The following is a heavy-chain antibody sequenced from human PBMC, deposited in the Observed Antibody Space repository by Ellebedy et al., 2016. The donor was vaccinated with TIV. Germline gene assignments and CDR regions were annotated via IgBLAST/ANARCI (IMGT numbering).Heavy chain of an antibody. CDR1: GFTFSDYY. D-gene: IGHD1-26*01. Sequence: GGSLRLSCAASGFTFSDYYMSWIRQTPGKGLDWVSYISSSSSYTNYADSVKGRFTISRDNAKNSLYLQMNSLRAEDTAVYYCARGLREWDLKSGIVPGNWFDPWGQGTLVTVSS. CDR3: ARGLREWDLKSGIVPGNWFDP. J-gene: IGHJ5*02. CDR2: ISSSSSYT. V-gene: IGHV3-11*06.